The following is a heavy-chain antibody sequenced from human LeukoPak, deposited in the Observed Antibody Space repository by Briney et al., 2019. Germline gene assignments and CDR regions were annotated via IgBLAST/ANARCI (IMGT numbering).Heavy chain of an antibody. CDR3: ARGHRGYSYGYFEWFDP. V-gene: IGHV3-21*01. CDR1: GFTFSSCS. J-gene: IGHJ5*02. Sequence: GGSLRLSCAASGFTFSSCSMNWVRQAPGKGLEWVSSISSSSSYIYYADSVKGRFTISRDNAKNSLYLQMNSLRAEDTAVYYCARGHRGYSYGYFEWFDPWGQGTLVTVSS. D-gene: IGHD5-18*01. CDR2: ISSSSSYI.